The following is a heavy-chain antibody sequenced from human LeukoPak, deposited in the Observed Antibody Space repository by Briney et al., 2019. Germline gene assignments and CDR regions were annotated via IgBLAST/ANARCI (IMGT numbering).Heavy chain of an antibody. CDR1: GGSISSGGYY. Sequence: PSETLSLTCTVSGGSISSGGYYWSWIRQPPGKGLEWIGYIYHSGSTYYNPSLKSRVTISVDRSKNQFSLKLSSVTAADTAVYYCAREASRLYDYSPNRGYYFDYWGQGTLVTVSS. J-gene: IGHJ4*02. CDR2: IYHSGST. D-gene: IGHD3-16*01. V-gene: IGHV4-30-2*01. CDR3: AREASRLYDYSPNRGYYFDY.